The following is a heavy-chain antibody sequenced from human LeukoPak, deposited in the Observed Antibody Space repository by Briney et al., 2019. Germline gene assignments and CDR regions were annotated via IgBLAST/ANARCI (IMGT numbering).Heavy chain of an antibody. Sequence: GGSLRLSCADSGFTFSSYAMHWVRQAPGKGLEYVSAISSNGGSTYYANSVKGRFTISRDNSKNTLYLQMGSLRAEDMAVYYCARVAAAGKGLNYYYYYGMDVWGQGTTVTVSS. D-gene: IGHD6-13*01. V-gene: IGHV3-64*01. CDR3: ARVAAAGKGLNYYYYYGMDV. J-gene: IGHJ6*02. CDR2: ISSNGGST. CDR1: GFTFSSYA.